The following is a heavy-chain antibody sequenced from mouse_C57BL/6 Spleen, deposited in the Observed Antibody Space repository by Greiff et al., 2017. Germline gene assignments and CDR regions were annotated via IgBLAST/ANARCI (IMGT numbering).Heavy chain of an antibody. CDR3: ARDPGYYAMDY. J-gene: IGHJ4*01. V-gene: IGHV5-16*01. CDR1: GFTFSDYY. CDR2: INYDGSST. Sequence: EVMLVESEGGLVQPGSSMKLSCTASGFTFSDYYMAWVRQVPEKGLEWVANINYDGSSTYYLDSLKSRFIISRDNAKNILYLQMSSLKSEDTATXYCARDPGYYAMDYWGQGTSVTVSS.